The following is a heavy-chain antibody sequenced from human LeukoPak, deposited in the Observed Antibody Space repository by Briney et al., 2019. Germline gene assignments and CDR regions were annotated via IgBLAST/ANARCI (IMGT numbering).Heavy chain of an antibody. D-gene: IGHD3-10*01. J-gene: IGHJ6*03. V-gene: IGHV3-23*01. CDR1: GFTFSSYG. Sequence: GGSLRLSCAASGFTFSSYGMSWVRQAPGKGLEWVSAISGSGGSTYYADSVKGRFTISRDNSKNTLYLQMNSLRAEDTAVYYCAKTYYSSRAHYYYYYYMDVWGKGTTVTISS. CDR2: ISGSGGST. CDR3: AKTYYSSRAHYYYYYYMDV.